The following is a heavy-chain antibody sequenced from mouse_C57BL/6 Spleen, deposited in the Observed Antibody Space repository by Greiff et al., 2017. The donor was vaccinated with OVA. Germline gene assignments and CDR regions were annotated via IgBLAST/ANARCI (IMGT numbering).Heavy chain of an antibody. CDR2: IYPRDGST. CDR3: ARTATVVAGGYYFDY. CDR1: GYTFTSYD. Sequence: VQLQQSGPELVKPGASVKLSCKASGYTFTSYDINWVKQRPGPGLEWIGWIYPRDGSTTYNEKFKGKATLTVDTSSSTAYMELHSLTSGDSAVYFCARTATVVAGGYYFDYWGQGTTLTVSS. V-gene: IGHV1-85*01. D-gene: IGHD1-1*01. J-gene: IGHJ2*01.